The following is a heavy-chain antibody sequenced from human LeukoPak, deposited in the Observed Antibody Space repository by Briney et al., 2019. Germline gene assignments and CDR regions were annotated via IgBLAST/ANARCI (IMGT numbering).Heavy chain of an antibody. CDR3: ARRTSWYGDAFDI. J-gene: IGHJ3*02. V-gene: IGHV1-18*01. Sequence: ASVKLSCNASGYTFTTYGISWVRQAPGHGLEWMGWITTYNVNTNNAQKVQGRVTMTTDTSTSTAYMELRSLRSDDTAVYYCARRTSWYGDAFDIWGQGTLVTVSS. CDR2: ITTYNVNT. CDR1: GYTFTTYG. D-gene: IGHD6-13*01.